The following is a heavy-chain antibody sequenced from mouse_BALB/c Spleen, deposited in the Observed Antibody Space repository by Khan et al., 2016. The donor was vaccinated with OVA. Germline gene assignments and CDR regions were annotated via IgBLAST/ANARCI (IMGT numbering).Heavy chain of an antibody. CDR3: ARHGYGGFAY. V-gene: IGHV1-18*01. J-gene: IGHJ3*01. D-gene: IGHD2-2*01. Sequence: VQLKESGPELVKPGASVKIPCKASGYTFTDYIIDWVKQSLGESLEWIGDINPTNGGTIYNQKFKGKATLTVDKSSSTAYMELRSLTSEDTAVYYCARHGYGGFAYWGQGTLVTVSA. CDR1: GYTFTDYI. CDR2: INPTNGGT.